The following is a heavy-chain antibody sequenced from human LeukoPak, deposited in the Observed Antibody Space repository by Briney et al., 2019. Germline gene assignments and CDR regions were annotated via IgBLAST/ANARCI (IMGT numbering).Heavy chain of an antibody. Sequence: SETLSLTFTVSGGSISSSSYYWGWIRQPPGKGLEWIGSIYYSGSTYYNPSLKSRVTISVDTSKNQFSLKLSSVTAADTAVYYCATLVLRYFDWLPRGAFDIWGQGTMVTVSS. V-gene: IGHV4-39*07. CDR1: GGSISSSSYY. CDR2: IYYSGST. CDR3: ATLVLRYFDWLPRGAFDI. J-gene: IGHJ3*02. D-gene: IGHD3-9*01.